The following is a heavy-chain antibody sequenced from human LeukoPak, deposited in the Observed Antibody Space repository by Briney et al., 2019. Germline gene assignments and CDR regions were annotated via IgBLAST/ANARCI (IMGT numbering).Heavy chain of an antibody. CDR2: ISASGDST. J-gene: IGHJ4*02. D-gene: IGHD1-26*01. CDR1: GFSFNNNY. CDR3: VKRAASCFDH. V-gene: IGHV3-23*01. Sequence: GGSLRLSCAASGFSFNNNYMSWVRQTPGKGLEWVSVISASGDSTYYADSVKGRFTISRDNSMKTLYLHLKSLRVEDTAKYYCVKRAASCFDHWGQGTLITVSS.